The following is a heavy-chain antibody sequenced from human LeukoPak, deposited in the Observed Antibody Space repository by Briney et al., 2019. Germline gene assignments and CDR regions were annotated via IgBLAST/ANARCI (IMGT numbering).Heavy chain of an antibody. CDR2: IWYDGSNK. J-gene: IGHJ3*01. D-gene: IGHD3-3*01. Sequence: GGSLRLSCAASGFTFSSYGMHWVRQAPGKGLEWVAVIWYDGSNKYYADSVKGRFTISRDNSKNTLYLRMNSLRAEDTAVYYCARVHGSGIPARNVFSVWGQGTTVTVSS. CDR3: ARVHGSGIPARNVFSV. CDR1: GFTFSSYG. V-gene: IGHV3-33*01.